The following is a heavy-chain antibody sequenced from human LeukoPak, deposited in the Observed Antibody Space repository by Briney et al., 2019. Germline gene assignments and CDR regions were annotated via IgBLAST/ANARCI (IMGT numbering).Heavy chain of an antibody. CDR2: IYYSGST. Sequence: PSETLSLTCTVSGGSISGFYWSWIRQPPGKGLEWIGYIYYSGSTNYNPSLKSRVTISVDTSKNQFSLKLSSVTAADTAVYYCARGHQLLLYPLDYWGQGTLVTVSS. V-gene: IGHV4-59*01. D-gene: IGHD2-2*02. CDR1: GGSISGFY. J-gene: IGHJ4*02. CDR3: ARGHQLLLYPLDY.